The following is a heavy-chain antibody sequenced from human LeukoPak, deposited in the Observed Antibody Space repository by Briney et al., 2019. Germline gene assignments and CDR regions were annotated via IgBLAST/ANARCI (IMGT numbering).Heavy chain of an antibody. CDR2: ISYDGSNK. CDR1: GFTFSSYG. J-gene: IGHJ4*02. CDR3: VRDWGYDSSGYWQKYFDT. V-gene: IGHV3-30*03. D-gene: IGHD3-22*01. Sequence: GGSLRLSCAASGFTFSSYGMHWVRQAPGKGLEWVAVISYDGSNKYYADSVKGRFTISRDNSKNTLYLQMNSLRAEDTAVYYCVRDWGYDSSGYWQKYFDTWGQGTLVTVSS.